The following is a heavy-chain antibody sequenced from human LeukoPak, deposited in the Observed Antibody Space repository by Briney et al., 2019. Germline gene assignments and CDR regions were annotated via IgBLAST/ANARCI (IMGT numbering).Heavy chain of an antibody. V-gene: IGHV1-69*04. J-gene: IGHJ6*02. Sequence: SVEVSCKASGGTFSSYAISWVRQAPGQGLEWMGRIIPILGIANYAQKFQGRVTITADKSTSTAYMELSSLRSEDTAVYYCARDYYGSGSTAYYYGMDVWGQGTTVTVSS. CDR3: ARDYYGSGSTAYYYGMDV. D-gene: IGHD3-10*01. CDR1: GGTFSSYA. CDR2: IIPILGIA.